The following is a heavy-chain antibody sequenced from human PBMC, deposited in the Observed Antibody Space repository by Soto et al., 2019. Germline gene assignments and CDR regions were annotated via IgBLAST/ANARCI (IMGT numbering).Heavy chain of an antibody. J-gene: IGHJ6*02. CDR3: ARDRIEAAGTPRFNYYYGMDV. CDR2: IYGGLTT. Sequence: EVQLVESGGGLIQPGGSLRLSCAASGFTVSSTYMTWVRQAPGKGLEWVSVIYGGLTTSYADSVKGRFTISRDNSKNTVFLQMNSLRGEDTAVYYCARDRIEAAGTPRFNYYYGMDVWDQGTTVTVSS. CDR1: GFTVSSTY. D-gene: IGHD6-13*01. V-gene: IGHV3-53*01.